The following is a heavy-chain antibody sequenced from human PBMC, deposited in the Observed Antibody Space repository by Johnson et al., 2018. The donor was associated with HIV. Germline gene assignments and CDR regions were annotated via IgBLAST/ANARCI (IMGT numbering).Heavy chain of an antibody. CDR2: ISSSGSPI. CDR1: GFTFSDYY. V-gene: IGHV3-11*04. CDR3: ARGVRAVAGSWGAFDI. Sequence: QAQLVEPGAGSVQPGGSLRLSCAASGFTFSDYYMTWIRQAPGKGLERVTYISSSGSPIYYADSVKCRFTISRDHAKHSLYLQMNSLRPEDTAVYYCARGVRAVAGSWGAFDIWSQGTMVTVSS. D-gene: IGHD6-19*01. J-gene: IGHJ3*02.